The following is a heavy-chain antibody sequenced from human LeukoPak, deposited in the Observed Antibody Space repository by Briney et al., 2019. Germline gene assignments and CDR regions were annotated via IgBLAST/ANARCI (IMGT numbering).Heavy chain of an antibody. CDR3: ARAYSSSWYGANWFDP. V-gene: IGHV4-34*01. Sequence: SETLSLTCAVYGGSFSGYYWSWIRQPPGKGLEWIGEINHSGSTNYNPSLKSRVTISVDTSKNQFSLKLSSVTAADTAVYCCARAYSSSWYGANWFDPWGQGTLVTVSS. J-gene: IGHJ5*02. CDR1: GGSFSGYY. CDR2: INHSGST. D-gene: IGHD6-13*01.